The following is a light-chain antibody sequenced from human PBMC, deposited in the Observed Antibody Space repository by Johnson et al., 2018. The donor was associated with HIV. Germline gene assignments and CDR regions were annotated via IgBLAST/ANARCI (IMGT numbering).Light chain of an antibody. CDR1: SSNIGNNY. V-gene: IGLV1-51*02. CDR2: ENN. Sequence: QSVLTQPHSVSAAPGQKVTISCSGSSSNIGNNYVSWYQQLPGTAPKLLIYENNKRPSGIPDRFSGSKSGTSATLGITGLQTGDEADYYCGTWDSSLSRGGFGTGTKVTVL. CDR3: GTWDSSLSRGG. J-gene: IGLJ1*01.